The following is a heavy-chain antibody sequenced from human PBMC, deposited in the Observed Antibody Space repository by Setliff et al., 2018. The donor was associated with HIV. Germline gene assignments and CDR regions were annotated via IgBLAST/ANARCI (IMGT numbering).Heavy chain of an antibody. V-gene: IGHV4-4*07. CDR3: ARDPPLAAAGGPDAFDI. Sequence: SETLSLTCTVSGGSMNDYYWSWVRQPAGKTLEWLGRISSSGISTYNFSLRSRVTMSIDTSNNQFSLTLNSVTAADTAVYYCARDPPLAAAGGPDAFDIWGQGTMVTVSS. D-gene: IGHD6-13*01. CDR1: GGSMNDYY. CDR2: ISSSGIS. J-gene: IGHJ3*02.